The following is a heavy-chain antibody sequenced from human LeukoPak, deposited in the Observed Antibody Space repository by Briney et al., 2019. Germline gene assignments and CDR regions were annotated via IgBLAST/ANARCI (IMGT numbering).Heavy chain of an antibody. J-gene: IGHJ4*02. V-gene: IGHV4-38-2*01. CDR3: AKLMGYYDFWSGYSFDC. Sequence: SETLSLTCAVSGYSISSGYYWGWIRQPPGKGLEWIGSIYHSGSTYYNPSLKSRVTISVDTSKNQFSLKLSSVTAADTAVYYCAKLMGYYDFWSGYSFDCWGQGTLVTVSS. CDR2: IYHSGST. CDR1: GYSISSGYY. D-gene: IGHD3-3*01.